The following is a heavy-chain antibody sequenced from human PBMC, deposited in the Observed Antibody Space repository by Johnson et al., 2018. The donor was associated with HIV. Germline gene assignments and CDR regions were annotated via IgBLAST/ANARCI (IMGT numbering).Heavy chain of an antibody. D-gene: IGHD4-11*01. CDR3: AQTTVTRARGAFDI. Sequence: VQLVESGGGVVRPGGSLRLSCAASGFTFDDYGMSWVRQAPGKGLEWVSGINWNGGSTGYADSVKGRFTISRDNSKNTLYLQMNSLRAEDTAVYYCAQTTVTRARGAFDIWGQGTMVTVSS. CDR2: INWNGGST. J-gene: IGHJ3*02. V-gene: IGHV3-20*04. CDR1: GFTFDDYG.